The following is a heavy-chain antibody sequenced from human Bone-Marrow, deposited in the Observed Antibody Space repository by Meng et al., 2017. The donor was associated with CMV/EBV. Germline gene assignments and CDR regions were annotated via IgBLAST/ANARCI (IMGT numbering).Heavy chain of an antibody. CDR2: IRYDGGNK. J-gene: IGHJ6*02. CDR3: AKDKGQLAIYYYYYGMDV. CDR1: GFSFSGYG. V-gene: IGHV3-30*02. D-gene: IGHD6-13*01. Sequence: GESLKISCAASGFSFSGYGMHWVRQAPGKGLEWVAFIRYDGGNKYYADSVKGRFTISRDNSKNTLDLQMSSLRAEDTAVYYCAKDKGQLAIYYYYYGMDVWGQGTTVTVSS.